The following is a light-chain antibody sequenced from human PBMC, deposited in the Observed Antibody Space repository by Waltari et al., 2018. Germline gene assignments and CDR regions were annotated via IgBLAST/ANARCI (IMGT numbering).Light chain of an antibody. J-gene: IGLJ3*02. CDR1: SSDVGAYNL. V-gene: IGLV2-23*02. Sequence: QSDLTQSASVSGSPGQSITISCTWTSSDVGAYNLVSWYQHLPGRAPKLILSGVTKRPSGISDRFSGSKSGNTASLTISGLQSEDEADYYCSSYTQSRTRVFGGGTKVTVL. CDR3: SSYTQSRTRV. CDR2: GVT.